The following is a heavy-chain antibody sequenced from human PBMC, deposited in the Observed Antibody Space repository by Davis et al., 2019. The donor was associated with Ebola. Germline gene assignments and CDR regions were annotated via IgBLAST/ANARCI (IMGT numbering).Heavy chain of an antibody. CDR3: ARHTSRFDP. D-gene: IGHD3-16*01. CDR2: IYYSGST. CDR1: GGSISSSSYY. J-gene: IGHJ5*02. V-gene: IGHV4-39*01. Sequence: MPSETLSLTCTVSGGSISSSSYYWGWFRQPPGKGREWIGSIYYSGSTYYNPFLKSRVTISVDTSKNQFSLKLSSVTAADTAVYYCARHTSRFDPWGQGTLVTVSS.